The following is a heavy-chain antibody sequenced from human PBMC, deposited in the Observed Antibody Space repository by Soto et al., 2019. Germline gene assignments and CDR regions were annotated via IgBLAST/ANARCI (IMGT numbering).Heavy chain of an antibody. Sequence: SVKVSCKASGGTFSSYAISWVRQAPGQGLEWMGGIIPIFGTANYAQKFQGRVTITADESTSTAYVELSSLRSEDTAVYYCAREDGPPPHSYFDYWGQGTLVTVYS. CDR1: GGTFSSYA. CDR2: IIPIFGTA. V-gene: IGHV1-69*13. J-gene: IGHJ4*02. CDR3: AREDGPPPHSYFDY.